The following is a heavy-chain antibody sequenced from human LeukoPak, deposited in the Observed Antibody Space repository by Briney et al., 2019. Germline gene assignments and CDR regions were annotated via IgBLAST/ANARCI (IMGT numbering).Heavy chain of an antibody. Sequence: GGSLTLSCAASGFTVSSNYMSWVRQAPGKGLEWVSVIYSGGSTYYADSVKGRFTISRDNSKNTLYLQMNSLRAEDTAVYYCAREKPRVTIFGVVIHYGMDVWGQGTTVTVSS. D-gene: IGHD3-3*01. CDR2: IYSGGST. CDR3: AREKPRVTIFGVVIHYGMDV. CDR1: GFTVSSNY. V-gene: IGHV3-53*01. J-gene: IGHJ6*02.